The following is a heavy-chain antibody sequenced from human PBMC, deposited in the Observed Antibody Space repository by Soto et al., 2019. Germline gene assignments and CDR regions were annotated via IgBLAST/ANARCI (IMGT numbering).Heavy chain of an antibody. V-gene: IGHV4-59*01. J-gene: IGHJ4*02. CDR3: ARGGNRYSNVASGVGGFGY. CDR1: GASISSSY. D-gene: IGHD5-12*01. Sequence: SETLSLTCTASGASISSSYWSWIRQSPERGLEWIAYVYHTGATNYNPSLKSRVTISLDTSKGQFSLNLTSLTTADTAVYFCARGGNRYSNVASGVGGFGYWGQGSLVTVSS. CDR2: VYHTGAT.